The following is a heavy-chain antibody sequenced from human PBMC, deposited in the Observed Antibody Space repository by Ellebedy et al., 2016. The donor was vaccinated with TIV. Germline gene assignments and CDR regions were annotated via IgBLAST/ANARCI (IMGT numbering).Heavy chain of an antibody. V-gene: IGHV1-69*10. D-gene: IGHD5-18*01. CDR3: ASDIQLMKVGYYYGMDV. J-gene: IGHJ6*02. CDR2: IITILGIA. Sequence: AASVKVSCKASGYTFTSYAINWVRHPTGQRLEWMGWIITILGIANYAQKFQGRVTITADKSTSTAYMELSSLRSEDTAVYYCASDIQLMKVGYYYGMDVWGQGTTVTVSS. CDR1: GYTFTSYA.